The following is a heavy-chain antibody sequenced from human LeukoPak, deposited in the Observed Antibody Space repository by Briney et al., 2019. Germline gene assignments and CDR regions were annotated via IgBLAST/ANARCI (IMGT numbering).Heavy chain of an antibody. CDR2: IKSDGSST. J-gene: IGHJ4*02. V-gene: IGHV3-74*01. D-gene: IGHD6-25*01. CDR3: ASSLAALM. CDR1: GFTFTSYW. Sequence: GGSLRLSCEASGFTFTSYWMHWVRQAPGKGLVWVSRIKSDGSSTNYADSVKGRFTISRDNAKNTVYLQMNSLRAEDTAVYYCASSLAALMWGQGTLVTVPS.